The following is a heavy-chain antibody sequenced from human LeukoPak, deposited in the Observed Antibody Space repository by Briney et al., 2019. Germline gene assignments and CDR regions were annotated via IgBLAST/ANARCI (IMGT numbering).Heavy chain of an antibody. J-gene: IGHJ4*02. CDR2: INAGNGNT. CDR1: GYTFTSYA. CDR3: ARALLFYRDYFDY. Sequence: ASVKVSCKASGYTFTSYAMHWVRQAPGQRLEWMGWINAGNGNTKYSQKFQGRVTITRHKSASPAYMELSRLRSDDTALYYRARALLFYRDYFDYWGQGTLVTVSS. D-gene: IGHD2-21*02. V-gene: IGHV1-3*01.